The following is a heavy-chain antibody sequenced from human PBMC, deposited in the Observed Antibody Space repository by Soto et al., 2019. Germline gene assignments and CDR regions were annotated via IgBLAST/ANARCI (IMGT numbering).Heavy chain of an antibody. V-gene: IGHV1-2*04. D-gene: IGHD2-15*01. CDR1: GYTFTGYY. CDR2: INPNSGDT. Sequence: ASVKVSCKASGYTFTGYYMHWVRQAPGQGLEWMGWINPNSGDTNYAQKFQAWATMTRDTSISTAYMELSRLRSDDTAVYYCARDLVAASAFDIWGQGTMVTVS. CDR3: ARDLVAASAFDI. J-gene: IGHJ3*02.